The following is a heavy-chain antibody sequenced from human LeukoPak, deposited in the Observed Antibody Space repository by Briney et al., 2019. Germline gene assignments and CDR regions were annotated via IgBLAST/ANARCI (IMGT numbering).Heavy chain of an antibody. D-gene: IGHD3-9*01. CDR1: GGSISSSSYY. V-gene: IGHV4-39*07. CDR2: IYYSGST. J-gene: IGHJ6*03. CDR3: ARGIKYYDILTGYYHYYMDV. Sequence: SETLSLTCTVSGGSISSSSYYWGWIRQPPGKGLEWIGSIYYSGSTYYNPSLKSRVTISVDTSKNQFSLKLSSVTAADTAVYYCARGIKYYDILTGYYHYYMDVWGKGTTVTISS.